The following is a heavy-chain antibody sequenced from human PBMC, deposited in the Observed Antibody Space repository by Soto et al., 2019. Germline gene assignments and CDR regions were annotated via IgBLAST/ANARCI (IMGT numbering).Heavy chain of an antibody. Sequence: PGGSLRLSCAASGFTFSSYSMNWVRQAPGKGLEWVSSISSSSSYIYYADSVKGRFTISRDNAKNSLYLQMNSLRAEDTAVYYCARDLATIFGVVITENYFDYWGQGTLVTV. V-gene: IGHV3-21*01. CDR2: ISSSSSYI. CDR3: ARDLATIFGVVITENYFDY. J-gene: IGHJ4*02. CDR1: GFTFSSYS. D-gene: IGHD3-3*01.